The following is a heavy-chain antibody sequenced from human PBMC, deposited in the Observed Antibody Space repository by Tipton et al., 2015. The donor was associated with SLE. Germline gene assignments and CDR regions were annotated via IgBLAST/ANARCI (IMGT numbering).Heavy chain of an antibody. J-gene: IGHJ6*03. CDR1: GFPFSQNW. D-gene: IGHD3-16*01. V-gene: IGHV3-7*01. CDR2: IKKDGSNE. Sequence: SLRLSCAVSGFPFSQNWMTWVRQAPGKGLQWVANIKKDGSNEFYADSVKGRFTISRDDSKKTLYLQMNSVTAEDTATYYCARPLGGDYMDVWGKGTTVIVSS. CDR3: ARPLGGDYMDV.